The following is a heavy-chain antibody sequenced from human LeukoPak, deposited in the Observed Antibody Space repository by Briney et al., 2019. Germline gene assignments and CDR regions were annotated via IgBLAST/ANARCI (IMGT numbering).Heavy chain of an antibody. CDR2: INHSGST. J-gene: IGHJ4*02. Sequence: PSETLSLTCAVYGGSFSGYYWSWIRQPPGKGLEWIGEINHSGSTNYNPSLKSRVTISVDTSKNQFSLKLSSVTAADTAVYYCARSWIQLWFRAFDYWGQGTLVTVSS. D-gene: IGHD5-18*01. V-gene: IGHV4-34*01. CDR1: GGSFSGYY. CDR3: ARSWIQLWFRAFDY.